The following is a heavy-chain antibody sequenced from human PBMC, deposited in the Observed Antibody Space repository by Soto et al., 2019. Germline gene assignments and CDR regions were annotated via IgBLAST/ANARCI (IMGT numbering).Heavy chain of an antibody. CDR2: IYPGDSDT. V-gene: IGHV5-51*01. Sequence: DSLTISCKGSGYSFTSYWIGLVGQVPGKGLEWMGIIYPGDSDTRYSPSFQGQVTISADKSISTAYLQWSSLKASDTAMYYCAREGAIVGATGDWFDTWGKGTLVTVSS. CDR3: AREGAIVGATGDWFDT. D-gene: IGHD1-26*01. CDR1: GYSFTSYW. J-gene: IGHJ5*01.